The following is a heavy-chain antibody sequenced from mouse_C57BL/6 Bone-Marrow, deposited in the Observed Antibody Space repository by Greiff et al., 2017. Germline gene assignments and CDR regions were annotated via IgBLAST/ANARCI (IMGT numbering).Heavy chain of an antibody. CDR2: IYPGSGST. CDR3: ARTKDYGDGDY. J-gene: IGHJ2*01. D-gene: IGHD2-4*01. Sequence: QVQLQQPGTELVKPGASVKLSCKASGYTFTSYWMHWVKQRPGQGLEWIGDIYPGSGSTNYNEKFKSKATLTVDTSSSTAYMQLSSLTSEDSAVYYCARTKDYGDGDYWGQGTTLTVSS. V-gene: IGHV1-55*01. CDR1: GYTFTSYW.